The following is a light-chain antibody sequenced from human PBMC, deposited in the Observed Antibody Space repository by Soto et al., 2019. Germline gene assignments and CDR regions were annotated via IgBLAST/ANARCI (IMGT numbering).Light chain of an antibody. Sequence: EIVLTQSPGTLSLSPGERATLSCGASQSVSSNLAWYQQKPGQAPRLLIYAASARATGIPARFSGSGSGTEFTLTISSLQSEDFAVYYCQQYNNWPPFTFGQGTKVDIK. CDR3: QQYNNWPPFT. V-gene: IGKV3D-15*01. J-gene: IGKJ1*01. CDR1: QSVSSN. CDR2: AAS.